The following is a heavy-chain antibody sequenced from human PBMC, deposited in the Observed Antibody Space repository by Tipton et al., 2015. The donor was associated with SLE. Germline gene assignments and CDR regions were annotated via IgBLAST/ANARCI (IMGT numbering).Heavy chain of an antibody. D-gene: IGHD3-16*01. CDR1: GFTFTSSD. CDR2: ISRSVGIT. J-gene: IGHJ6*02. CDR3: AKDFSGGEALGGGGYYYYAMDV. Sequence: SLRLSCAASGFTFTSSDFTWVRQAPGKGLEWVSSISRSVGITYYADSVKGRFTISRDNAKNSLYLEMNSLRADDTALYYCAKDFSGGEALGGGGYYYYAMDVWGQGTTVTVSS. V-gene: IGHV3-23*01.